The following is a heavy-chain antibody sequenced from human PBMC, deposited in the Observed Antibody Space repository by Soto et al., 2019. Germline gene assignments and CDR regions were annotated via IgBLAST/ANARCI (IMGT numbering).Heavy chain of an antibody. CDR2: INHSGST. CDR3: ARGGYYDFWSGYYTYHFDY. J-gene: IGHJ4*02. CDR1: GGSFSGYY. V-gene: IGHV4-34*01. D-gene: IGHD3-3*01. Sequence: SETLSLTCAVYGGSFSGYYWSWIRQPPGKGLEWIGEINHSGSTNYNPSLKSRVTISVDTSKNQFSPKLSSVTAADTAVYYCARGGYYDFWSGYYTYHFDYWGQGTLVTVSS.